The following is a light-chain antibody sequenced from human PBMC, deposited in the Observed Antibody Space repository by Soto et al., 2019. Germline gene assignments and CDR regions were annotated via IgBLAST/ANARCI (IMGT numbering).Light chain of an antibody. Sequence: QSALTQPASVSGSPGQSITISCTGTSSDVGRYNYVSWYQQHPGKAPKLMVYEVSNRPSGVSYRFSGSKSGNTASLTISGLQAEDEADYYCSSYTSISSTVFGPGTKLTVL. CDR3: SSYTSISSTV. J-gene: IGLJ1*01. CDR1: SSDVGRYNY. CDR2: EVS. V-gene: IGLV2-14*01.